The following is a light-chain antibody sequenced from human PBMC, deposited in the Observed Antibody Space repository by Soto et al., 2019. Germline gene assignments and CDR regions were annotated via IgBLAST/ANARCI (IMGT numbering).Light chain of an antibody. CDR1: SSDVGTYNY. V-gene: IGLV2-11*01. CDR3: CSYAGSYTHYV. Sequence: QSALTQPRSVSVSPGQSVTISCTGTSSDVGTYNYVSWYQQHPGKAPKLLIYDVSKRPSGVPDRFSCSKSGNTASLTISGLQAEDEADYYCCSYAGSYTHYVFGTGTKLTVL. CDR2: DVS. J-gene: IGLJ1*01.